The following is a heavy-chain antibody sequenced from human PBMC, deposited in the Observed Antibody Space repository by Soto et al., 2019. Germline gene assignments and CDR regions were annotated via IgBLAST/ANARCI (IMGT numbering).Heavy chain of an antibody. J-gene: IGHJ4*02. CDR3: AKEKIASTVADFFDY. D-gene: IGHD6-19*01. CDR2: IWYDGSNK. Sequence: SLRLSCAASGFTFSSYGMHWVRQAPGKGLEWVAVIWYDGSNKYYADSVKGRFTISRDNFKNTLYLQMNSLRAEDTALYYCAKEKIASTVADFFDYWGQGTLVTVSS. V-gene: IGHV3-33*06. CDR1: GFTFSSYG.